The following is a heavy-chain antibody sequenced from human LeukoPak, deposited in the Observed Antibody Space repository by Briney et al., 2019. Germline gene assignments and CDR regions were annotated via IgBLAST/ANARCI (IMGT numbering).Heavy chain of an antibody. D-gene: IGHD3-10*01. J-gene: IGHJ3*02. CDR1: GGSISSGSYY. Sequence: SQTLSLTCTVSGGSISSGSYYWSWIRQPAGKGLEWIGRIYTSGGTNYNPSLKSRVTISVDTSKNQFSLKLSSVTAADTAVYYCASYKGKDAFDIWGQGTMVTVSS. CDR2: IYTSGGT. V-gene: IGHV4-61*02. CDR3: ASYKGKDAFDI.